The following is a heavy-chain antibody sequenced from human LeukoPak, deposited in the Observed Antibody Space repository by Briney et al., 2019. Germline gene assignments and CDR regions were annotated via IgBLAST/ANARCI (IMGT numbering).Heavy chain of an antibody. Sequence: GGSLRLSCAASGFTFSHAWMSWVRQAPGKGLEWVGRIKSKTDGGTTDYAAPVKGRFTISRDDSKNTLCLQMNSLKTEDTAVYFCTTPEEGYFDYWGQGTLVTVSS. J-gene: IGHJ4*02. CDR2: IKSKTDGGTT. CDR3: TTPEEGYFDY. V-gene: IGHV3-15*01. CDR1: GFTFSHAW.